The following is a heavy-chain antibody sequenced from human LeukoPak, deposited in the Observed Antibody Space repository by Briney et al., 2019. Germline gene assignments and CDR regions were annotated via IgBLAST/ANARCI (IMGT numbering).Heavy chain of an antibody. Sequence: GGSLRLSCAASGFTFGSYEMNWVRQAPGKGLEWVSVIYSGGSTYYADSVKGRFTISRDNSKNTLYLQMNSLRAEDTAVYYCAGGARRQQPFDYWGQGTLVTVSS. V-gene: IGHV3-66*01. CDR1: GFTFGSYE. D-gene: IGHD6-13*01. J-gene: IGHJ4*02. CDR2: IYSGGST. CDR3: AGGARRQQPFDY.